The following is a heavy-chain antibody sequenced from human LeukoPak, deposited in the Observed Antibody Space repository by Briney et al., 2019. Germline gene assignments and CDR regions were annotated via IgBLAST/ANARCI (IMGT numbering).Heavy chain of an antibody. D-gene: IGHD2-2*01. CDR2: MNPNSGNT. J-gene: IGHJ6*03. Sequence: ASVKVSCKASGYTFTSYDINWVRQATGQGLEWMGWMNPNSGNTGYAQKFQGRVTMTRNTSISTAYMEPSSLRSEDTAVYYCARGIVVVPAAMQGRYYYYYMDVWGKGTTVTISS. V-gene: IGHV1-8*01. CDR1: GYTFTSYD. CDR3: ARGIVVVPAAMQGRYYYYYMDV.